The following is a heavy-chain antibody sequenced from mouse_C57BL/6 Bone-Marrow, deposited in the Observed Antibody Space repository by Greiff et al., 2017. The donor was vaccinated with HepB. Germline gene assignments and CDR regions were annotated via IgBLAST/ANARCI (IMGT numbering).Heavy chain of an antibody. J-gene: IGHJ3*01. V-gene: IGHV14-2*01. CDR1: GFNIKDYY. Sequence: EVQLQQSGAELVKPGASVKLSCTASGFNIKDYYMHWVKQRTEKGLEWIGRIDTEDGETKYAPKFQGKATITADTSSNTAYLQLSSRTSEDTAVYYCARDTTVVAPFAYWGQGTLVTVSA. CDR3: ARDTTVVAPFAY. CDR2: IDTEDGET. D-gene: IGHD1-1*01.